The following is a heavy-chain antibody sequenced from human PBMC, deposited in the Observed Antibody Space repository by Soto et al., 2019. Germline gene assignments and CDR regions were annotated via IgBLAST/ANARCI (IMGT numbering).Heavy chain of an antibody. J-gene: IGHJ4*02. V-gene: IGHV3-23*01. CDR3: ASPGLLTRYYGY. CDR1: GFTFSSYP. D-gene: IGHD2-21*01. CDR2: ISTSGANT. Sequence: EVQLLESGGGLVQPGGSLRLSCAASGFTFSSYPMSWVRQGPGKGLEWVSSISTSGANTYYADSVKGRFTISRDNSKNPLFLQMHGLRDEDTAVYYCASPGLLTRYYGYWGQGTLVTVSS.